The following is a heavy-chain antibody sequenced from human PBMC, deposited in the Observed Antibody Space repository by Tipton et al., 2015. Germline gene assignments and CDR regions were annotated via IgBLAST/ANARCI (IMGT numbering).Heavy chain of an antibody. J-gene: IGHJ6*02. D-gene: IGHD6-13*01. Sequence: SLRLSCAASGFTFSSYAMHWVRQAPGKGLEWVSHINGRGGSTDYADSVEGRFTISRDNSKNTLFLQMNSLRAEDTAVYYCARDQGIAAAGYRYYYGMDVWGQGTTVTVSS. CDR3: ARDQGIAAAGYRYYYGMDV. V-gene: IGHV3-23*01. CDR2: INGRGGST. CDR1: GFTFSSYA.